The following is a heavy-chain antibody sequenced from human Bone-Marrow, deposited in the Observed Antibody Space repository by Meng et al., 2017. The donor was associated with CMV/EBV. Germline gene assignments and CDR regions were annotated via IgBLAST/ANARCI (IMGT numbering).Heavy chain of an antibody. CDR2: ISSSGSTI. CDR3: ARGLSSSSWFDP. D-gene: IGHD6-6*01. CDR1: GITFSSYE. V-gene: IGHV3-48*03. J-gene: IGHJ5*02. Sequence: GESLKISCAASGITFSSYEMNWVRQAPGKGLEWVSYISSSGSTIYYADSVKGRFTISRDNAKNSLYVQMNSLSAEDTAVYYCARGLSSSSWFDPWGQGTLVTVSS.